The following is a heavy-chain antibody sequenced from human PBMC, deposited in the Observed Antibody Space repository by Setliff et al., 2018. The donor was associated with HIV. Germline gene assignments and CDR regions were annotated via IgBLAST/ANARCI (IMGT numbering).Heavy chain of an antibody. CDR3: AHILQHPFSHFYYYFYMDV. J-gene: IGHJ6*03. Sequence: SGPTLVNPTQTLTLTCTFSGFSLTTSGVCVGWIRQPPGKALEWLALIYWDDGKRYSPSLKSRLTITKDTSKNQVVLTMTNMDPVDTATYYCAHILQHPFSHFYYYFYMDVWGEGTTVTVSS. D-gene: IGHD3-3*02. CDR2: IYWDDGK. CDR1: GFSLTTSGVC. V-gene: IGHV2-5*02.